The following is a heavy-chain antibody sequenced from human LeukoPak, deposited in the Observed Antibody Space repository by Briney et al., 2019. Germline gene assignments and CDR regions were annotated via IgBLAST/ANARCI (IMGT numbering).Heavy chain of an antibody. V-gene: IGHV4-4*07. J-gene: IGHJ4*02. CDR1: GVSISHYY. Sequence: SETLSLTCTVSGVSISHYYWTWIRQPAGGGLEWIGRIDTSGSTNYNPSLKSRVTMSSGTSNNQFSLNLMSVDAADTAVYYCARGQWQIDYWGQGILVTVSP. D-gene: IGHD6-19*01. CDR3: ARGQWQIDY. CDR2: IDTSGST.